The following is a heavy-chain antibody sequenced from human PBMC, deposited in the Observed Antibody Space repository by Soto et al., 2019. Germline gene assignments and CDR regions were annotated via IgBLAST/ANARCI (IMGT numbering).Heavy chain of an antibody. V-gene: IGHV1-58*01. J-gene: IGHJ4*02. CDR1: GFTFTSSA. Sequence: SVKVSCKASGFTFTSSAVQWVRQARGQRLEWIGWIVVGSGNTNYAQKFQERVTITRDMSTSTAYMELSSLRSEDTAVYYCAAADVTMVRGATTNIDYWGQGTLVTVSS. D-gene: IGHD3-10*01. CDR3: AAADVTMVRGATTNIDY. CDR2: IVVGSGNT.